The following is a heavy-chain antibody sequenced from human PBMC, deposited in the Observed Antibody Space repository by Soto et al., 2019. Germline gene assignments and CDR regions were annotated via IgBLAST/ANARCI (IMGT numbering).Heavy chain of an antibody. CDR3: ARVLYNWNDVLDY. CDR2: IDSDGSST. D-gene: IGHD1-20*01. CDR1: GFTFSSYW. J-gene: IGHJ4*02. V-gene: IGHV3-74*01. Sequence: PGGSLRLSCAASGFTFSSYWMHWVRQAPGKGLVWVSRIDSDGSSTSYADSVKGRSTISRDNAKNTLYLQMNSLRAEDTAVYYCARVLYNWNDVLDYWGQGTLVTVSS.